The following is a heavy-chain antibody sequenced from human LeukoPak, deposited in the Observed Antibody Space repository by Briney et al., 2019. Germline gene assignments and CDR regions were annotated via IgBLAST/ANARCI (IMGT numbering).Heavy chain of an antibody. CDR3: ARFVGYGSGGSCYGY. J-gene: IGHJ4*02. D-gene: IGHD2-15*01. Sequence: GESLKISCKGSGYRFTSYWIGWVRQMPGKGLEWMGIIYPGDSDTRYSPSFQGQVTISADKSISTAYLQWSSLKASDTAMYYCARFVGYGSGGSCYGYWGQGTLVTVSS. CDR1: GYRFTSYW. V-gene: IGHV5-51*01. CDR2: IYPGDSDT.